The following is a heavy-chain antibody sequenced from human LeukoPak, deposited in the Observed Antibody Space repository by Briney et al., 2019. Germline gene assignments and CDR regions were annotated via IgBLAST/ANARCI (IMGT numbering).Heavy chain of an antibody. D-gene: IGHD1-14*01. V-gene: IGHV4-59*01. CDR3: ARDFPESKGWGLDP. CDR2: IYHSGST. CDR1: GGSISSYY. J-gene: IGHJ5*02. Sequence: SETLSLTCTVSGGSISSYYWSWIRQTPGMGLEWIGYIYHSGSTNYNPSLKSRVTISVDTSKNQFSLKLSSLTAADTVVYYCARDFPESKGWGLDPWGQGTLVTVSS.